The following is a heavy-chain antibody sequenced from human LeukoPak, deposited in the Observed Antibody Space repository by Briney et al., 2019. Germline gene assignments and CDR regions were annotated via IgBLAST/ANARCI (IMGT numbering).Heavy chain of an antibody. V-gene: IGHV1-8*03. D-gene: IGHD1-26*01. J-gene: IGHJ6*03. CDR3: ARLVGATTYYYYMDV. CDR2: MNPNSGNT. CDR1: GYTFTSYG. Sequence: ASVKVSCKASGYTFTSYGINWVRQATGQGLEGMGWMNPNSGNTGYAQKFQGRVTITRNTSISTAYMELSSLRSEDTAVYYCARLVGATTYYYYMDVWGKGTTVTVSS.